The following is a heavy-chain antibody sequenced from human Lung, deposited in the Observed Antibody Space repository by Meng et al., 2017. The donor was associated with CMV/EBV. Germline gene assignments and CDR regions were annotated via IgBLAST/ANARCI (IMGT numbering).Heavy chain of an antibody. Sequence: LXCAVYGGSFSGYYWSWIRQPPGKGLEWIGEINHSGSTNYNPSLKSRVTISVDTSKNQFSLKLSSVTAADTAVYYCARARVVPAYYYGMDVWGQGTTVTVSS. J-gene: IGHJ6*02. D-gene: IGHD2-2*01. CDR3: ARARVVPAYYYGMDV. CDR2: INHSGST. V-gene: IGHV4-34*01. CDR1: GGSFSGYY.